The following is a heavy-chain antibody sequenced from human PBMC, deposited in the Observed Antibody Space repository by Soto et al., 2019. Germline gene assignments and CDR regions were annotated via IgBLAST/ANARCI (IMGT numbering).Heavy chain of an antibody. CDR2: VNSDGSIT. Sequence: GGSLRLSCAGSGFNFSNAWMHWVRQVPGKGLAWISHVNSDGSITTYADSVKGRFTISRDNAKNTVDLQMNSLRVEDTAIYYCTRDEAYSSAFWGQGTLVTVSS. CDR1: GFNFSNAW. CDR3: TRDEAYSSAF. V-gene: IGHV3-74*01. J-gene: IGHJ4*02. D-gene: IGHD3-16*01.